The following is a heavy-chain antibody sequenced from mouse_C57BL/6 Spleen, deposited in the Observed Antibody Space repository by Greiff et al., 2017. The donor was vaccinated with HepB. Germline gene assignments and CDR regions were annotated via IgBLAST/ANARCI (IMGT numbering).Heavy chain of an antibody. J-gene: IGHJ4*01. CDR2: IDPNSGGT. CDR1: GYTFTSYW. D-gene: IGHD2-4*01. Sequence: QVHVKQPGAELVKPGASVKLSCKASGYTFTSYWMHWVKQRPGRGLEWIGRIDPNSGGTKYNEKFKSKATLTVDKPSSTAYMQLSSLTSEDSAVYYCARYYYDDEGYAMDYWGQGTSVTVSS. V-gene: IGHV1-72*01. CDR3: ARYYYDDEGYAMDY.